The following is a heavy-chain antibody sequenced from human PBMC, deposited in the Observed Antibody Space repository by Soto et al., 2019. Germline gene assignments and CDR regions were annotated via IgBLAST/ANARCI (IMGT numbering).Heavy chain of an antibody. CDR3: ARDGGDYVAFDI. V-gene: IGHV3-64*01. CDR2: ISSNGGST. D-gene: IGHD4-17*01. CDR1: GFTFSSYA. J-gene: IGHJ3*02. Sequence: EVQLVESGGGLVQPGGSLRLSCAASGFTFSSYAMHWVRQAPGKGLEYVSAISSNGGSTYYANSVKGRFTISRDNSKNTLYLQMGSLRAEDMAVYYCARDGGDYVAFDIWGQGTMVTVSS.